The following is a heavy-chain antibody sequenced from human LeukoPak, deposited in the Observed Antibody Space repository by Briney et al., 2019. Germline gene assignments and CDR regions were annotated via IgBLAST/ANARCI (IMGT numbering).Heavy chain of an antibody. CDR2: ISYDGSNK. V-gene: IGHV3-30*04. CDR3: ARDHGYSYGPYYYYYMDV. J-gene: IGHJ6*03. CDR1: GFTFSSYA. Sequence: PGGSLRLSCAASGFTFSSYAMHWVHQAPGKGLEWVAVISYDGSNKYYADSVKGRFTISRDNSKNTLYLQMNSLRAEDTAVYYCARDHGYSYGPYYYYYMDVWGKGTTVTVSS. D-gene: IGHD5-18*01.